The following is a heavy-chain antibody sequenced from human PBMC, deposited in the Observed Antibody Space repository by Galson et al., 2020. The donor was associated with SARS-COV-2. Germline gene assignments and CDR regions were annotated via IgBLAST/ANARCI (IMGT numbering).Heavy chain of an antibody. CDR1: GFTFVDYA. D-gene: IGHD2-8*02. CDR3: ARGQMTAAWWWRDY. V-gene: IGHV3-49*04. Sequence: GGSLRLSCTPSGFTFVDYAISWVRQAPGKGLEWVGFIRTNTYLKTTEYAASVDGRFTISRDDSKTIAYLQMNSLIIEDTAVYYCARGQMTAAWWWRDYWGQGTLGAVSS. J-gene: IGHJ4*02. CDR2: IRTNTYLKTT.